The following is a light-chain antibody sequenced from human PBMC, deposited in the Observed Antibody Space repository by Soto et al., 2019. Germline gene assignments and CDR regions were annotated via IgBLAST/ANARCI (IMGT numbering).Light chain of an antibody. CDR1: QRVSSSY. J-gene: IGKJ2*01. Sequence: EIVLTQSPATLSLSPGERATLSCGASQRVSSSYLAGYQQKPGLAPRLLIYDASSRATGIPDRFSGSGSGTDFTLTISRLEPEDFAVYYCQQYGSSPYTFGQGTKLE. CDR3: QQYGSSPYT. CDR2: DAS. V-gene: IGKV3D-20*01.